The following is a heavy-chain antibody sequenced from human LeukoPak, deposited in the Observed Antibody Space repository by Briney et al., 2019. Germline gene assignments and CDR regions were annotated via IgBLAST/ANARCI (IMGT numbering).Heavy chain of an antibody. V-gene: IGHV3-23*01. CDR2: ISGSGDST. D-gene: IGHD3-3*01. J-gene: IGHJ4*02. CDR1: GFTFSTYG. Sequence: GGSLRLSCAASGFTFSTYGMSWVRQAPGKGLEWVSGISGSGDSTYNADSVKGRFTISRDNSKNTVYLQMNSLRAEDTAVYYCARASYYDFWSGSRFDYWGQGTLVTVSS. CDR3: ARASYYDFWSGSRFDY.